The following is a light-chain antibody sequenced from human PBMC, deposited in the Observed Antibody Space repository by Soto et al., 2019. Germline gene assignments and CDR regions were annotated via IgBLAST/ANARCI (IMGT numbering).Light chain of an antibody. CDR1: QGIRGD. J-gene: IGKJ4*01. Sequence: IQMPPSPSSLSATLGYRVPITCRASQGIRGDLGWYQQKPGKAHKLLIYEAYSLQSGVKSRFSGSGSGTEFSLTIRSLQPEDFATYYCKQLNSYPLTFGGGP. CDR2: EAY. V-gene: IGKV1-17*01. CDR3: KQLNSYPLT.